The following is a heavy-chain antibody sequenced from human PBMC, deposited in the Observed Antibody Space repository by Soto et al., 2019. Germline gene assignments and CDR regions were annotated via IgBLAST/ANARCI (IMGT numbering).Heavy chain of an antibody. D-gene: IGHD3-3*01. CDR3: AGDQYYDFWSGYYRGAFDI. CDR2: IVVGSGNT. CDR1: GFTFTSSA. V-gene: IGHV1-58*01. J-gene: IGHJ3*02. Sequence: GASVKVSCKASGFTFTSSAVQWVRQARGQRLEWIGWIVVGSGNTNYAQKFQERVTITRDMSTSTAYMGLSSLRSEDTAVYYCAGDQYYDFWSGYYRGAFDIWGQGTMVTVSS.